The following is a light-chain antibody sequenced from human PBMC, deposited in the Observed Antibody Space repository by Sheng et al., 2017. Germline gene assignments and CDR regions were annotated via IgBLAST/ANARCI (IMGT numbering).Light chain of an antibody. Sequence: AIRMTQSPPSLSASTGDRVTITCRASQDISTYLAWYQHKPGKAPKLLIYAASTLQSGVPSKIHGSGSGTDFTLTINSLQSEDFATYYCQQYYNYPPLTFGGGPKVEIK. CDR1: QDISTY. J-gene: IGKJ4*01. V-gene: IGKV1-8*01. CDR3: QQYYNYPPLT. CDR2: AAS.